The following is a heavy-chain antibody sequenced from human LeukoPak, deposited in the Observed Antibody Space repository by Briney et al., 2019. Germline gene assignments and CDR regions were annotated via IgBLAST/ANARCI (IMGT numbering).Heavy chain of an antibody. J-gene: IGHJ6*03. CDR3: ARAPGGVVHMDV. CDR1: GYTFTSYY. D-gene: IGHD3-3*01. Sequence: ASVKVSCKASGYTFTSYYMHWVRQAPGQGLEWMGIINPSGGSTGYAQKFQGRVTFTGDTSIRTAYMEVSSLTSEDTAVYYCARAPGGVVHMDVWGKGTTVTVSS. CDR2: INPSGGST. V-gene: IGHV1-46*01.